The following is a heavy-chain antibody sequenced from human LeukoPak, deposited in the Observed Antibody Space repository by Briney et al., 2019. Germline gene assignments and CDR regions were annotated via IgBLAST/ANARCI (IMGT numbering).Heavy chain of an antibody. CDR3: ARGVRAVGANREDWFDP. Sequence: ASVKDSCKASGYTFTSYYMHWVRQAPGQGLEWMGIINPSGGSTSYAQKFQGRVTMTRDTSTSTVYIELSSLRAEDTAVYYCARGVRAVGANREDWFDPWGQGTLVTVSS. CDR2: INPSGGST. D-gene: IGHD1-26*01. V-gene: IGHV1-46*01. CDR1: GYTFTSYY. J-gene: IGHJ5*02.